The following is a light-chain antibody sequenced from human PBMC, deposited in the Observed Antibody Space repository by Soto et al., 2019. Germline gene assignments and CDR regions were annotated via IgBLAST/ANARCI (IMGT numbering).Light chain of an antibody. J-gene: IGKJ1*01. V-gene: IGKV3-20*01. Sequence: EIVLTQSPGTLSLSPGERVTLPCRASQSVSSTYLAWYQHKPGQAPRLLIYGAFSRATGIPDRFSGSESGTDFTLTISRLEPEDFAVYYCHQYGSSPWTFGQGTKVDIK. CDR2: GAF. CDR3: HQYGSSPWT. CDR1: QSVSSTY.